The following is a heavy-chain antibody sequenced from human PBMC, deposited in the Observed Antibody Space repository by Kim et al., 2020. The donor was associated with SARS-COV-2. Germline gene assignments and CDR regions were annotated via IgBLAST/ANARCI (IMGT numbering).Heavy chain of an antibody. CDR3: ARVAAGPGCSFDY. CDR1: GGSMSTYY. CDR2: IYYSGNT. V-gene: IGHV4-59*01. D-gene: IGHD6-13*01. Sequence: SETLSLTCTXSGGSMSTYYWSWIRQPPGKGLEWIAYIYYSGNTNYNPSLKSRVTISVDTSKNQFSLKLRSVTAADTAVYYCARVAAGPGCSFDYWGQGTLVTVSS. J-gene: IGHJ4*02.